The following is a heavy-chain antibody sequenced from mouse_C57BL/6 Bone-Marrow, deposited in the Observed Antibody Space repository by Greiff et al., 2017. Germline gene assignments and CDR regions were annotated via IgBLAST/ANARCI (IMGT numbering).Heavy chain of an antibody. Sequence: QVQLQQPGAELVKPGASVKLSCKASGYTFTSYWMHWVKQRPGQGLEWIGMIHPNSGSTNYNEKFKSKATLTVDKSSSTAYMQLSSLTSEDSAVYYCARRDYYGSTRAWFAYWGQGTLVTASA. CDR1: GYTFTSYW. CDR3: ARRDYYGSTRAWFAY. V-gene: IGHV1-64*01. CDR2: IHPNSGST. J-gene: IGHJ3*01. D-gene: IGHD1-1*01.